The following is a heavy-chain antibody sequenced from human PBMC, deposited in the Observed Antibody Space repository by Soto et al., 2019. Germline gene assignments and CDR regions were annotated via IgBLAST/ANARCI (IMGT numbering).Heavy chain of an antibody. CDR2: IIPIRGRA. CDR1: GDTFSSYA. D-gene: IGHD2-2*02. J-gene: IGHJ5*02. CDR3: ARCSSTRCYTSWFDI. V-gene: IGHV1-69*10. Sequence: SGKGSCKASGDTFSSYAISWVRQAPGQGLEWMGWIIPIRGRANYAQKFQGRVTITADKSTSTAYMELSSLRSDDTAVYYCARCSSTRCYTSWFDIWGQGTMVTVSS.